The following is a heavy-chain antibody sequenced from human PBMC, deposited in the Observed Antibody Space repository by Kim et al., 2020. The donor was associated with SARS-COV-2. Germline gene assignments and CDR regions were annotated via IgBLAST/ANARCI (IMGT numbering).Heavy chain of an antibody. CDR2: INPNSGGT. Sequence: ASVKVSCKASGYTFTGYYMHWVRQAPGQGLEWMGWINPNSGGTNYAQKFQGRVTMTRDTSISTAYMELSRLRSDDTAVYYCASSVFGVVTRYYYYYYGMDVWGQGTTVTVSS. D-gene: IGHD3-3*01. CDR1: GYTFTGYY. J-gene: IGHJ6*02. V-gene: IGHV1-2*02. CDR3: ASSVFGVVTRYYYYYYGMDV.